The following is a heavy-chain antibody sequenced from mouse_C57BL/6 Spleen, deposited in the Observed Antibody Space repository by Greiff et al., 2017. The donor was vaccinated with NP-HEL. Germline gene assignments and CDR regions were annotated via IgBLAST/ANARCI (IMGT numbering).Heavy chain of an antibody. Sequence: VQGVESGAELARPGASVKLSCKASGYTFTSYGISWVKQRTGQGLEWIGEIYPRSGNTYYNEKFKGKATLTADKSSSTAYMELRSLTSEDSAVYFCARSPYYYGSSSPYFDVWGTGTTVTVSS. V-gene: IGHV1-81*01. CDR2: IYPRSGNT. J-gene: IGHJ1*03. CDR3: ARSPYYYGSSSPYFDV. D-gene: IGHD1-1*01. CDR1: GYTFTSYG.